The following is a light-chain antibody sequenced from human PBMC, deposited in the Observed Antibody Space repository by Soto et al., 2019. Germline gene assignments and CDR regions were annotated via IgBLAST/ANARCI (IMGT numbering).Light chain of an antibody. V-gene: IGLV7-43*01. Sequence: QAVVTQEPSLTVSPGGTVTLTCASSTGAVTSGHYPNWFQQKPGQAPRPLIYSTTNKHSWTPARFSGSLLGGRAALTLSGVQPEDEAEYYCLLYYDGGLLGVFGGGTKLTVL. J-gene: IGLJ3*02. CDR2: STT. CDR3: LLYYDGGLLGV. CDR1: TGAVTSGHY.